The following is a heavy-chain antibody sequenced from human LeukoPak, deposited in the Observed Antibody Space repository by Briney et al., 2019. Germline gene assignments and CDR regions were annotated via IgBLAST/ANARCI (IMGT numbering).Heavy chain of an antibody. CDR2: ISTGSSTT. D-gene: IGHD1-26*01. J-gene: IGHJ4*02. CDR1: EFAFSTYN. Sequence: GGSLRLSCAASEFAFSTYNKNWVRQAPGKGLEWVSYISTGSSTTYYADSVKGRFTISRDNSKNTLYLQMNSLRAEDTAVYYCAKKGATTGDFDYWGQGTLVTVSS. V-gene: IGHV3-48*01. CDR3: AKKGATTGDFDY.